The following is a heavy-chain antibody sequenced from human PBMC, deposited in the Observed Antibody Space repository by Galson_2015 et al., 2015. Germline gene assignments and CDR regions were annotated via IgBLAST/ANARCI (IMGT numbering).Heavy chain of an antibody. D-gene: IGHD2-2*01. CDR3: ARHSWDCSSTSCSPYYFDY. J-gene: IGHJ4*02. V-gene: IGHV5-10-1*01. Sequence: SGAEVKKPGESLRLSCKGSGYSFTSYWISWVRQMPGKGLEWMGRIDPSDSYSNYSPSFQGHVTISADKSFSTAYLQWSSLKASDTAIYYCARHSWDCSSTSCSPYYFDYWGQGTLVTVSS. CDR1: GYSFTSYW. CDR2: IDPSDSYS.